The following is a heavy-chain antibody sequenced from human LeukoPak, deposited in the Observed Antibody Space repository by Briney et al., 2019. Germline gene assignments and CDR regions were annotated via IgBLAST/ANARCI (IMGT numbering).Heavy chain of an antibody. J-gene: IGHJ5*02. V-gene: IGHV1-69*05. CDR2: IIPIFGTA. D-gene: IGHD3-16*01. CDR1: GGTFSSYA. CDR3: ARDSPWVSITGPNWFDP. Sequence: SVKVSCKASGGTFSSYAISWVRQAPGQGLEWMGGIIPIFGTANYAQKFQCRVTITTDESTSTAYMELSSLRSEDTAVYYCARDSPWVSITGPNWFDPWGQGTLVTVSS.